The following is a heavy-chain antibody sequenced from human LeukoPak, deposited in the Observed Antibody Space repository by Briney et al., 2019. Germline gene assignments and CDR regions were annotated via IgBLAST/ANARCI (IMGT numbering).Heavy chain of an antibody. CDR1: GFTFSSYW. V-gene: IGHV3-7*03. Sequence: GGSLRLSCVASGFTFSSYWMSWVRQAPGKGLEWVANIKQDGSEKYYADSVKGRFTISRDNSKNSLYLQMNSLRTEDTALYYCAKGPSAARTDYWGQGTLVTVSS. D-gene: IGHD2-2*01. CDR2: IKQDGSEK. J-gene: IGHJ4*02. CDR3: AKGPSAARTDY.